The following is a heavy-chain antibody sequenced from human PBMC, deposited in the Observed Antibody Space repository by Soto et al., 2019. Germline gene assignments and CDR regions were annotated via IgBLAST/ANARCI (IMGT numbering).Heavy chain of an antibody. V-gene: IGHV1-46*01. CDR1: GYTFTSYY. CDR3: ARDPFNRGVVTPTDY. Sequence: GASVKVSCKASGYTFTSYYMHWVRQAPGQGLEWMGIINPSGGSTSYAQKFQGRVTMTRDTSTSTVYMELSGLRSEDTAVYYCARDPFNRGVVTPTDYWGQGALVTVSS. D-gene: IGHD2-21*02. J-gene: IGHJ4*02. CDR2: INPSGGST.